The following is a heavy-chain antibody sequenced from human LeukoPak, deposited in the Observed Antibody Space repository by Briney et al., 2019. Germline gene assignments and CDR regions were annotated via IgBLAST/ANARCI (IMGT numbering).Heavy chain of an antibody. CDR3: ASLYNDYGDY. D-gene: IGHD5-24*01. V-gene: IGHV3-23*01. Sequence: PGGSLRLSCAASGFTFRNHSMSWVRQAPGKGLEWVSGIIGTGDSTFYADPVKGRFTISRDNSRNTLYLHMNSLRVDDTAVYYCASLYNDYGDYWGQGALVTVSS. J-gene: IGHJ4*02. CDR1: GFTFRNHS. CDR2: IIGTGDST.